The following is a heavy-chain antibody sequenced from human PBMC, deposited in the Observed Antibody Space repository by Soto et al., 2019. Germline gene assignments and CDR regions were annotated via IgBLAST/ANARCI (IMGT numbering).Heavy chain of an antibody. Sequence: QVQLVQSGAEVKKPGASVKVSCKASGYTFTSYGISWVRQVPGQGLEWMGWISAYNGNTNYAQKLQGRVTMTTDRSTSTAYMELRSLRSDDTAVYYCARDGVDTATGYYYGMDVWGQGTTVTVSS. CDR3: ARDGVDTATGYYYGMDV. CDR2: ISAYNGNT. V-gene: IGHV1-18*01. J-gene: IGHJ6*02. CDR1: GYTFTSYG. D-gene: IGHD5-18*01.